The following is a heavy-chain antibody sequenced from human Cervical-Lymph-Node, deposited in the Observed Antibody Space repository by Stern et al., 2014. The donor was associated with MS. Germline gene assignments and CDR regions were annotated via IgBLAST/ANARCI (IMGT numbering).Heavy chain of an antibody. Sequence: QVQLQESGPGLVKPSETLSLTCAVSGGSISSRYWGWIRQPPGKGLEWIGLISHSGDTKYNPSLKRRVTISLDTSKTQFSLKVPSVTAADTAVYYCARLSTAVDFWGQGTLVTVSS. J-gene: IGHJ4*02. CDR1: GGSISSRY. CDR2: ISHSGDT. CDR3: ARLSTAVDF. V-gene: IGHV4-59*08.